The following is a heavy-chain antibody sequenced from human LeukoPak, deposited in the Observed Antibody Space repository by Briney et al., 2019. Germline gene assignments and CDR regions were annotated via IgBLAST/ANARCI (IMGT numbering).Heavy chain of an antibody. CDR1: GFTFSSYA. J-gene: IGHJ4*02. V-gene: IGHV3-30*04. CDR3: ARAVIGPDY. CDR2: ISYDGSNK. D-gene: IGHD3-16*02. Sequence: GALRLSCAASGFTFSSYAMHWVRQAPGKGPEWVAVISYDGSNKYYADSVKGRFTISRDNSKNTLYLQMNSLRAEDTVVYYCARAVIGPDYWGQGTLVTVSS.